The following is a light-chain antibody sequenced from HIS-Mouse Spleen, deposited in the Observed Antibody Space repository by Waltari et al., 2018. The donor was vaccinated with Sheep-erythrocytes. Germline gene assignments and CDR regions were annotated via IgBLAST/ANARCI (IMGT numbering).Light chain of an antibody. V-gene: IGLV2-11*01. CDR1: SSDVGGYYY. CDR3: CSYAGSYNHV. J-gene: IGLJ1*01. CDR2: DVS. Sequence: QSALTQPRSVSGSPGQSVTISCTGTSSDVGGYYYVPWYQQHPGNAPKLMIYDVSKRPSGVPDRFSGSKSGNTASLTISGLQAEDEADYYCCSYAGSYNHVFATGTKVTVL.